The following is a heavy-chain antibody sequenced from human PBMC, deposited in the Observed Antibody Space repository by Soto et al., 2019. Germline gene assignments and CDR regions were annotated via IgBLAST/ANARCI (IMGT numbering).Heavy chain of an antibody. J-gene: IGHJ4*02. V-gene: IGHV1-69*13. Sequence: SVKVSCTGSGGTFNSSAIIWVRQAPGQGLEWMGGIIPIFGTANYAQKFQGRVTITADESTSTAYMELSSLRSEDTAVYYCARANYDFWSGYYKGAFDYWGQGTLVTVSS. CDR2: IIPIFGTA. D-gene: IGHD3-3*01. CDR3: ARANYDFWSGYYKGAFDY. CDR1: GGTFNSSA.